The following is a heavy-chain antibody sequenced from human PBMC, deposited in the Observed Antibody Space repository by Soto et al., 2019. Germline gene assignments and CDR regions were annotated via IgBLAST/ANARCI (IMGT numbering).Heavy chain of an antibody. CDR2: ISGSGGST. CDR3: AKADCSGGSCYAVLVT. Sequence: PGGSLRLSCAASGFTFSSYAMSWVRQAPGKGLEWVSAISGSGGSTYYADSVKGRFTISRDNSKNTLYLQMNSLRAEDTAVYYCAKADCSGGSCYAVLVTWGQGTLVTVSS. V-gene: IGHV3-23*01. J-gene: IGHJ4*02. CDR1: GFTFSSYA. D-gene: IGHD2-15*01.